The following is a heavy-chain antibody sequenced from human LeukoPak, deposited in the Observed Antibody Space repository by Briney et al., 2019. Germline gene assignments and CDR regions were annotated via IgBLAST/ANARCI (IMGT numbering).Heavy chain of an antibody. D-gene: IGHD6-19*01. CDR2: IIPIFGTA. J-gene: IGHJ5*02. Sequence: GASVKASCKASGYTFTGYYMHWVRQAPGQGLEWMGGIIPIFGTANYAQKFQGRVTITTDESTSTAYMELSSLRSEDTAVYYCAREEYSSGWYWFDPWGQGTLVTVSS. CDR1: GYTFTGYY. V-gene: IGHV1-69*05. CDR3: AREEYSSGWYWFDP.